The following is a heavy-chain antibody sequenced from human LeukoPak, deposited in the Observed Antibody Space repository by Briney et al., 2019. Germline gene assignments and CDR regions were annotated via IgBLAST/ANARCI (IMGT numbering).Heavy chain of an antibody. Sequence: SETLSLTCTVSGGSTSSYYWSWIRQPPGKGLEWIGYIYYSGSTNYNPSLKSRVTISVDTSKNQFSLKLSSVTAADTAVYYCARLDYGDYIDYWGQGTLVTVSS. CDR3: ARLDYGDYIDY. CDR2: IYYSGST. D-gene: IGHD4-17*01. V-gene: IGHV4-59*08. J-gene: IGHJ4*02. CDR1: GGSTSSYY.